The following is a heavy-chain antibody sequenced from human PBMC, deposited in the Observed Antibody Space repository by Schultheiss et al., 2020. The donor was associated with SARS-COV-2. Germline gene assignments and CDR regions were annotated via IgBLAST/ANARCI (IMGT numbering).Heavy chain of an antibody. V-gene: IGHV3-30*18. CDR1: GFTFSSYA. J-gene: IGHJ4*02. D-gene: IGHD6-13*01. CDR3: AKDRGYSSSRGPVDY. Sequence: GGSLRLSCAASGFTFSSYAMSWVRQAPGKGLEWVAVISYDGVNKYYAGSVKGRFTISRDTSNNTLYLQMNSLKAEDTAVYYCAKDRGYSSSRGPVDYWGQGALVTVSS. CDR2: ISYDGVNK.